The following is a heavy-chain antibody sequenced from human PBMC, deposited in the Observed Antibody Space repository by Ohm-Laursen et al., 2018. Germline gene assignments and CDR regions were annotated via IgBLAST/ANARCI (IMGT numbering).Heavy chain of an antibody. D-gene: IGHD3-10*01. J-gene: IGHJ4*02. Sequence: SLRLSCAASGFIFDDYAMHWVRQAPGKGLEWVSGISWNRTSKGHADSVKGRFTISRDNAKNSLYLQMNSLRAEDTVLYYCAKDIESMVRGASSFDYWGQGTLVTVSS. V-gene: IGHV3-9*01. CDR1: GFIFDDYA. CDR2: ISWNRTSK. CDR3: AKDIESMVRGASSFDY.